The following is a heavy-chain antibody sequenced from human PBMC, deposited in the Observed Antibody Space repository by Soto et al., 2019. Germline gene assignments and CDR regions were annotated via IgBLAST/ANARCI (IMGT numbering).Heavy chain of an antibody. CDR2: IYYSGST. CDR1: AGSISSGDYY. V-gene: IGHV4-30-4*01. Sequence: QVQLQESGPGLVKPSQTLSLTCTVSAGSISSGDYYWSWIRQPPGKGLEWIGYIYYSGSTYYNPSLKSRVTTSVDTSKHQFSRKLSSVPAADTAAYYCARDPKVPCELRSMGFDYWGQGTLVTVSS. D-gene: IGHD1-26*01. J-gene: IGHJ4*02. CDR3: ARDPKVPCELRSMGFDY.